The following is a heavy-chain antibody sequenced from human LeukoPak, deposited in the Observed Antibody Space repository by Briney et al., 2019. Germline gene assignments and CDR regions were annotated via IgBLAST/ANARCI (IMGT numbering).Heavy chain of an antibody. Sequence: SETLSLTCAVYGGSFSGYYWSWIRQPPGKGLEWIGEINHSGSTNYNPSLKSRVTISVDTSKNQFSPKLSSVTAADTAVYYCARFSLVSYYDSSGYGRWGQGTLVTVSS. D-gene: IGHD3-22*01. CDR1: GGSFSGYY. CDR3: ARFSLVSYYDSSGYGR. V-gene: IGHV4-34*01. CDR2: INHSGST. J-gene: IGHJ4*02.